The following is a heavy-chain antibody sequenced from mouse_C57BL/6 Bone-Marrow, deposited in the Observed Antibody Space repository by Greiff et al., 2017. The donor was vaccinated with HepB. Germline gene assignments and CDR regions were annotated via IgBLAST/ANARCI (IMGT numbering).Heavy chain of an antibody. CDR3: ARDLPYFDY. CDR2: ISDGGSYT. Sequence: EVQLVESGGGLVKPGGSLKLSCAASGFTFSSYAMSWVRQTPEKRLEWVATISDGGSYTYYPDNVKGRFTSSRDNAKNNLYLQMSHLKSEDTAMYYCARDLPYFDYWGQGTTLTVSS. J-gene: IGHJ2*01. V-gene: IGHV5-4*01. CDR1: GFTFSSYA.